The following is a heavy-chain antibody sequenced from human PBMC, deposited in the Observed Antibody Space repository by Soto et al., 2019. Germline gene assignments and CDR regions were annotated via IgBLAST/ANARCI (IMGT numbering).Heavy chain of an antibody. Sequence: GGSLRLSCAASGFTFGSHAMHWVRQAPGKGLDWVAVISYDGSNKYHADSVKGRFTISRDDSKNTLYLQMSSLRAEDTAVYYCARDAGFFHYYYGMDVWGQGTTVTV. D-gene: IGHD3-3*01. J-gene: IGHJ6*02. CDR1: GFTFGSHA. CDR3: ARDAGFFHYYYGMDV. V-gene: IGHV3-30-3*01. CDR2: ISYDGSNK.